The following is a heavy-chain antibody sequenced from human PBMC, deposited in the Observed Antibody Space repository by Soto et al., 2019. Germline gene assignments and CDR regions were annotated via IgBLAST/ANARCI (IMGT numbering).Heavy chain of an antibody. V-gene: IGHV4-59*13. CDR1: GVSISRSS. CDR2: VHYTGRP. Sequence: SETLSLTCTVSGVSISRSSWCWIRQPPGKGLEWIGYVHYTGRPTYSPSLRSRVTISVDTSKNQLFLKLNSATTADTAVYFCARGGSSGSDALDFWGQGMQVTVSS. J-gene: IGHJ4*02. D-gene: IGHD5-12*01. CDR3: ARGGSSGSDALDF.